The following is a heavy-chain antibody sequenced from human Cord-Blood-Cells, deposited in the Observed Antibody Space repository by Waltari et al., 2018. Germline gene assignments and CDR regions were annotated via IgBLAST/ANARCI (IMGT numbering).Heavy chain of an antibody. CDR1: GGSFSGYY. D-gene: IGHD6-6*01. CDR3: ARDDRTSSSIAALWFDP. CDR2: INHSGST. J-gene: IGHJ5*02. V-gene: IGHV4-34*01. Sequence: QVQLQQWGAGLLKPSETLSLTCAVYGGSFSGYYWSWIRQPPGKGLEWVGEINHSGSTNSNPSIKSRVTISVDTSKNQVSLKLSSVTAADTAVYYCARDDRTSSSIAALWFDPWGQGTLVTVSS.